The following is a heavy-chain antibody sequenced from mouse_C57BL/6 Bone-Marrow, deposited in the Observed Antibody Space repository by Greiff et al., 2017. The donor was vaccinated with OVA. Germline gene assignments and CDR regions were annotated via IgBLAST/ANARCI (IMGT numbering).Heavy chain of an antibody. V-gene: IGHV3-6*01. CDR3: AREDYGSSYEDWFAY. CDR1: GYSITSGYY. CDR2: ISYDGSN. D-gene: IGHD1-1*01. J-gene: IGHJ3*01. Sequence: VQLKESGPGLVKPSQSLSLTCSVTGYSITSGYYWNWIRQFPGNKLELMGYISYDGSNNYNPSLKNRISITRDTSKNQFFLKLNSVTTEDTATYYCAREDYGSSYEDWFAYWGQGTLVTVSA.